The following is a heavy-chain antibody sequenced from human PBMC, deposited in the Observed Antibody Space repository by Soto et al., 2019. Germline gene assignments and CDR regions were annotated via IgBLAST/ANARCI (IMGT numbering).Heavy chain of an antibody. D-gene: IGHD4-17*01. CDR1: GYTFATST. J-gene: IGHJ4*02. CDR2: IKAYSGNT. Sequence: QLQLVQSGPEAKKPGASVKVSCKASGYTFATSTISWLRQAPGQGPERMGWIKAYSGNTNYAQKLQGGLTMTTDTSTSTAYMERRSLTTDDTAIYYCAIADYGDDDYWGQGTLVTVSS. V-gene: IGHV1-18*01. CDR3: AIADYGDDDY.